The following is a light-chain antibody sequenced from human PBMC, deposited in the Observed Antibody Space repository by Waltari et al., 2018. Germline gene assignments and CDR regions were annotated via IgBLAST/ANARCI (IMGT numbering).Light chain of an antibody. V-gene: IGKV1-39*01. CDR2: AAS. Sequence: DIQMTQSPSSLSASVGDGVTVTCRASQSISDYVNWYQQNPGKPPQLLIFAASSLQSGVPSRFSGRGSGTDFTLRISSLEPEDFATYYCQQSYSTPFTFGPGTKVDFK. CDR3: QQSYSTPFT. CDR1: QSISDY. J-gene: IGKJ3*01.